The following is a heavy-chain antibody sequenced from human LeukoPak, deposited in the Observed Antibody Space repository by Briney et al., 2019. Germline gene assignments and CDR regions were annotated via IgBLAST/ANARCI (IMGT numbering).Heavy chain of an antibody. CDR1: GGSISSYY. J-gene: IGHJ3*02. CDR2: IYYSGST. Sequence: SETLSLTCTVSGGSISSYYWSWIRQPPGKGLEWIGYIYYSGSTNYSPSLKSRVTISVDTSKNQFSLKLSSVTAADTAVYYCAREEDGYSTGAFDIWGQGTMVTVSS. D-gene: IGHD5-24*01. V-gene: IGHV4-59*01. CDR3: AREEDGYSTGAFDI.